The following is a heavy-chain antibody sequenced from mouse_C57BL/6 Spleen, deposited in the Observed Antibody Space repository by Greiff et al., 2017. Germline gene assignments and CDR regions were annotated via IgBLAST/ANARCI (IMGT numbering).Heavy chain of an antibody. CDR2: ISSGSSTI. D-gene: IGHD1-2*01. CDR1: GFTFSDYG. J-gene: IGHJ2*01. Sequence: EVQLVESGGGLVKPGGSLKLSCAASGFTFSDYGMHWVRQAPEKGLEWVAYISSGSSTIYYADTVKGRFTISRDNAKNTLFLQMTSLRSEDTAMYYCARSHYDYFDYWGQGTTLTVSS. CDR3: ARSHYDYFDY. V-gene: IGHV5-17*01.